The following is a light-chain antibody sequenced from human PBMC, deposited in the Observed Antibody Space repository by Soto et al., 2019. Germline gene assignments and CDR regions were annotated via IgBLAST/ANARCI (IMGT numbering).Light chain of an antibody. CDR2: AAS. Sequence: DIQMTQSPSSVSASVGDRVTMTCRASQGISSWLVWYQQKAGKAPKLLIYAASKLQSGVPSRFSGGGSGTDFTLTISSLQPEDSATYYCQQANSFPHTFGQGTKVEIK. CDR3: QQANSFPHT. J-gene: IGKJ1*01. V-gene: IGKV1-12*01. CDR1: QGISSW.